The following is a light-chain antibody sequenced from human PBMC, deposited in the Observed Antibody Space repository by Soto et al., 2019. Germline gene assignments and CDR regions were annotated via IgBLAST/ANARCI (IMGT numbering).Light chain of an antibody. V-gene: IGKV3-20*01. CDR3: QHYGDSPPYT. CDR1: QSVSSSS. J-gene: IGKJ2*01. CDR2: GIS. Sequence: EIVLTQSPGTLSLSPGERATLSCRASQSVSSSSLAWYQQNPGQAPRLLIYGISSRATGIPDRFSGSGSGTDFTLTISRLEPEDFAVYYRQHYGDSPPYTFGQGTKLEI.